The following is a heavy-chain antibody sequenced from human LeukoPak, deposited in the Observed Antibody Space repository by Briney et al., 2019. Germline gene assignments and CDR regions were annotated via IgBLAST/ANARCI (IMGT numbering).Heavy chain of an antibody. D-gene: IGHD3-10*01. CDR2: INPNSGGT. CDR3: ARVGGFEFDY. CDR1: GYTFTGYY. V-gene: IGHV1-2*02. Sequence: ASVKVSCKASGYTFTGYYMHWVREAPGQGLEWMGWINPNSGGTYYAQKFQGRVTMTRDTSISTAYMELTRLRSDDTAVYYCARVGGFEFDYWGQGTLVTVSS. J-gene: IGHJ4*02.